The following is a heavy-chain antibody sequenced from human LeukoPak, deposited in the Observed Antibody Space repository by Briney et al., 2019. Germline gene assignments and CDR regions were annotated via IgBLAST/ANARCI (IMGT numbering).Heavy chain of an antibody. V-gene: IGHV3-30-3*01. CDR1: GFRFSSYA. CDR3: VRGDSHKSDWYNN. J-gene: IGHJ4*02. D-gene: IGHD6-19*01. CDR2: MLYDGSTK. Sequence: PGRSLRLSCAASGFRFSSYAMHWVRQAPGKELEWVAVMLYDGSTKYYADSVKGRFTISRDDSKNTLYLQMNSLRAEDTAVYYCVRGDSHKSDWYNNWGQGTLVTVSS.